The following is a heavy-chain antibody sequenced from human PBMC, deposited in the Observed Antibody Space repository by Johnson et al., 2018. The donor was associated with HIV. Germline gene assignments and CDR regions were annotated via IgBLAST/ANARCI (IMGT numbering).Heavy chain of an antibody. D-gene: IGHD1-26*01. V-gene: IGHV3-30*02. Sequence: QVQLVEYGGGVVQPGGSLTLSCAASGFVFSDYVMHWVRQAPGKGLDWVTFIRYDGSGKYYADSVNGRFTISRDNSKNTLYLQMNSLRPEDTAVYYCARGGEGSWELPTTNAVDIWGQGTMVTVSS. CDR1: GFVFSDYV. CDR3: ARGGEGSWELPTTNAVDI. J-gene: IGHJ3*02. CDR2: IRYDGSGK.